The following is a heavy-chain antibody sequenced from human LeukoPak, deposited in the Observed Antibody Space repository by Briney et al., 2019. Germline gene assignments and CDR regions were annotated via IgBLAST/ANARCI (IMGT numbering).Heavy chain of an antibody. V-gene: IGHV4-4*07. CDR2: IHSGGTT. J-gene: IGHJ4*02. CDR3: ARVLDYYGSGIYSFDH. CDR1: GDSITDDY. Sequence: SETLSLTCTVSGDSITDDYYTWIRQPAGKGLEWIGRIHSGGTTNYNPSLMSRVTLSIDKSKKYISLILTSVTAADTAVYYCARVLDYYGSGIYSFDHWGQGILVTVSS. D-gene: IGHD3-10*01.